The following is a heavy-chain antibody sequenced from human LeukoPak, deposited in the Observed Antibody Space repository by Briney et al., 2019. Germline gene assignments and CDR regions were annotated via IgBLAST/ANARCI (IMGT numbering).Heavy chain of an antibody. J-gene: IGHJ4*02. Sequence: GGSLRLSCAASGYTFKDHGMSWFRQAPGKGLEWVSGINWNGGSTGYADSVKGRFTISRDNAKNSLYLQMNSLRDEDTALYYCARGDSNGWYFDCWGQGTLVTVSS. CDR3: ARGDSNGWYFDC. CDR1: GYTFKDHG. V-gene: IGHV3-20*04. CDR2: INWNGGST. D-gene: IGHD6-19*01.